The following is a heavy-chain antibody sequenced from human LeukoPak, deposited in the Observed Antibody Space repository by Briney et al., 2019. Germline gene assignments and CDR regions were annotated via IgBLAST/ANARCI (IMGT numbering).Heavy chain of an antibody. CDR3: ARGYNWVSPTRKFYYMDV. Sequence: PSETLSLTCTVFGGSISSYYWSWIRQPAGKGLEWIGRIYSSGSTNYNPSLKSRVTMSVATSKNQFSLKLSSVTAADTAVYYCARGYNWVSPTRKFYYMDVWGKGTTVTVPS. CDR1: GGSISSYY. CDR2: IYSSGST. D-gene: IGHD1-20*01. V-gene: IGHV4-4*07. J-gene: IGHJ6*03.